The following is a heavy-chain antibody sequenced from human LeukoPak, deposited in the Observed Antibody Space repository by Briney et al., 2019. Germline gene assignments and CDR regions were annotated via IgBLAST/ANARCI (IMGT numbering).Heavy chain of an antibody. V-gene: IGHV4-31*03. CDR1: GDSISSGAYY. Sequence: SETLSLTCTVSGDSISSGAYYWSWIRQHPGKGLDWIVYIYYSGSTYYNPSLKSRVTVSVDKSNKQFSLKLSSVTAADTAVYYCARGGYDFWSGYSNDAFDIWGQGTMVTVSS. D-gene: IGHD3-3*01. CDR2: IYYSGST. CDR3: ARGGYDFWSGYSNDAFDI. J-gene: IGHJ3*02.